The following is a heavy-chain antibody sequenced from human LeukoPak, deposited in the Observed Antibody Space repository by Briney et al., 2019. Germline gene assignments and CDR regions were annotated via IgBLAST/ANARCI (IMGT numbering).Heavy chain of an antibody. V-gene: IGHV3-30*18. Sequence: GRSLRLSCAASGFTFSSYDMHWVRQAPGKGLEWVAVISYDGSNKYYADSVKGRFTISRDNSKNTLYLQMNSLRAEDTAVYYCAKDRNSGSSPPGVDYWGQGTLVTVSS. J-gene: IGHJ4*02. CDR3: AKDRNSGSSPPGVDY. D-gene: IGHD1-26*01. CDR2: ISYDGSNK. CDR1: GFTFSSYD.